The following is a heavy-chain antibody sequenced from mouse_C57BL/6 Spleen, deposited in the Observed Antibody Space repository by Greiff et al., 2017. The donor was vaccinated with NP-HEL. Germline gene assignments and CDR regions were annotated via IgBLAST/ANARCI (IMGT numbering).Heavy chain of an antibody. D-gene: IGHD2-4*01. Sequence: DVMLVESGEGLVKPGGSLKLSCAASGFTFSSYAMSWVRQTPEKRLEWVAYISSGGDYIYYADTVKGRFTISRDNARNTLYLQMSSLKSEDTAMYYCTRDSLYDYGWYFDVWGTGTTVTVSS. CDR2: ISSGGDYI. CDR1: GFTFSSYA. J-gene: IGHJ1*03. V-gene: IGHV5-9-1*02. CDR3: TRDSLYDYGWYFDV.